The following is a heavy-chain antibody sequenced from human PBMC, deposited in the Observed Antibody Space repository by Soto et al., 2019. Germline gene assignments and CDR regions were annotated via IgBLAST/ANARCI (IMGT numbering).Heavy chain of an antibody. CDR3: GRDGSGGIIDS. Sequence: QVQLVQSGAEVKKPGASVKVSCKTSGYTFTGYGINWVRQAPGHGLEWMGWISVFNGNTKYGQNIQDRVIMTTDTSTSTAYLELRSLRSDDTAVYFCGRDGSGGIIDSWGPGTMLIASS. V-gene: IGHV1-18*01. CDR1: GYTFTGYG. D-gene: IGHD2-15*01. J-gene: IGHJ3*01. CDR2: ISVFNGNT.